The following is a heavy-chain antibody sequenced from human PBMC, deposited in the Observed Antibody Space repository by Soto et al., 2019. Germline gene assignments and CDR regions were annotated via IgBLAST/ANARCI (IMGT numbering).Heavy chain of an antibody. CDR1: GYTFTSYA. J-gene: IGHJ2*01. CDR3: ARDATSGSGRGPDWYFDL. CDR2: INAGNGNT. V-gene: IGHV1-3*01. D-gene: IGHD3-10*01. Sequence: VKVSCKASGYTFTSYAMNWVRQAPGQRLEWMGWINAGNGNTKYSQKFQGRVTITRDTSASTAYMELSSLRSEDTAVYYCARDATSGSGRGPDWYFDLWGRGTLVTVSS.